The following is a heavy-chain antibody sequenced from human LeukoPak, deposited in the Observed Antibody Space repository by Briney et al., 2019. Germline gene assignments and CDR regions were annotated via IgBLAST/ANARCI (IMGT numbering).Heavy chain of an antibody. J-gene: IGHJ4*02. V-gene: IGHV3-48*02. CDR3: ARAKWLFDY. CDR2: ISGSTTTI. CDR1: GFSFSSFS. D-gene: IGHD6-19*01. Sequence: PGGSLRLSCAASGFSFSSFSMNWVRQAPGKGLEWVSYISGSTTTIYYAASVKGRFTISRDNAKNSLYLLMNSLRDEDTAVYYCARAKWLFDYWGQGTLVTVSS.